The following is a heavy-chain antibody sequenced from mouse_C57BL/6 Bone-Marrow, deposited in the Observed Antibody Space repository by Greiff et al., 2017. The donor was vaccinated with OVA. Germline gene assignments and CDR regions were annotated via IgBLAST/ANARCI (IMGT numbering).Heavy chain of an antibody. CDR2: IDPNSGGT. J-gene: IGHJ4*01. D-gene: IGHD2-4*01. V-gene: IGHV1-72*01. CDR3: ARKGDYDYDGGYYYAMDY. Sequence: QVQLQQPGAELVKPGASVKLSCKASGYTFTSYWMHWVKQRPGRGLEWIGRIDPNSGGTKYNEKFKSKATLTVDKPSSTAYMQLSSRTSEYSAVYYCARKGDYDYDGGYYYAMDYWGQGTSVTVSS. CDR1: GYTFTSYW.